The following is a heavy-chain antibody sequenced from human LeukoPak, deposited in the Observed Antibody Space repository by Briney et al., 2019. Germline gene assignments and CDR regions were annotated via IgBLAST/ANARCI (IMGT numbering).Heavy chain of an antibody. CDR1: GGTFSSYA. Sequence: SVKVSCKASGGTFSSYAVSWVRQAPGQGLEWMGRIIPILGIANYAQKFQGRVTITADKSTSTAYMELSSLRSEDTAVYFCARDLAWGYLDQQTQVGWLDPWGQGSLVTVSS. V-gene: IGHV1-69*04. D-gene: IGHD3-9*01. CDR3: ARDLAWGYLDQQTQVGWLDP. CDR2: IIPILGIA. J-gene: IGHJ5*02.